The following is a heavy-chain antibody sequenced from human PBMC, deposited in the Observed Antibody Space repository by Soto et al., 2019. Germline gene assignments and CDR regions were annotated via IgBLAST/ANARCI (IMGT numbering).Heavy chain of an antibody. CDR2: IRSKANSHAT. CDR3: TRHPAW. CDR1: GFTFSGST. D-gene: IGHD6-25*01. V-gene: IGHV3-73*01. Sequence: VGSLRLSCAASGFTFSGSTMHWVRQASGKGPEWVGRIRSKANSHATAYAASVKGRFTISRDNSKNTAYLQMNSLKTEDTAVYYCTRHPAWWGQGTLVTVSS. J-gene: IGHJ4*02.